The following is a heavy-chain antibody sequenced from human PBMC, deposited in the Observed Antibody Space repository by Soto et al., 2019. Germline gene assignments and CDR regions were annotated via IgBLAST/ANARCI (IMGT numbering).Heavy chain of an antibody. J-gene: IGHJ6*02. Sequence: VRAGGSLRLSCAASGFTFSSYAMSWVRQAPGKGLEWVSAISGSGGSTYYADSVKGRFTISRDNSKNTLYLQMNSLRSEDTAVYYCAADRGYCSGGSCYYLGADYYYGIDVWGQGTTVTVSS. CDR2: ISGSGGST. CDR3: AADRGYCSGGSCYYLGADYYYGIDV. V-gene: IGHV3-23*01. CDR1: GFTFSSYA. D-gene: IGHD2-15*01.